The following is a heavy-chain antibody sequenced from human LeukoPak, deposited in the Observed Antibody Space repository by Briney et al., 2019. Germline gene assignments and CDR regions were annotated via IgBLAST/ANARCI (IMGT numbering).Heavy chain of an antibody. CDR1: GGSISSGSYY. CDR3: ARDRVGYWYFDL. CDR2: IYTSGST. J-gene: IGHJ2*01. V-gene: IGHV4-61*02. D-gene: IGHD1-26*01. Sequence: SQTLSLTCTVSGGSISSGSYYWSWIRQPDGKGLEWIGRIYTSGSTNYNPSLKSRVTISVDTSKNQFSLKLSSVTAADTAVYYCARDRVGYWYFDLWGRGTLVTVSS.